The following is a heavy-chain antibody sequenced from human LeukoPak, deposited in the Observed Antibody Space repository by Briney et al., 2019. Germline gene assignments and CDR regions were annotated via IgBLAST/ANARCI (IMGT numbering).Heavy chain of an antibody. V-gene: IGHV4-59*08. D-gene: IGHD6-25*01. CDR2: IYNSGST. CDR3: ARSAIDAFDI. J-gene: IGHJ3*02. CDR1: GGSISSYY. Sequence: PSETLSLTCTVSGGSISSYYWSWIRQPPGKGLECIGYIYNSGSTNYNPSLKSRVSISVDTSKNQFSLKLSSVAAADTAVYYCARSAIDAFDIWGQGTMVTVSS.